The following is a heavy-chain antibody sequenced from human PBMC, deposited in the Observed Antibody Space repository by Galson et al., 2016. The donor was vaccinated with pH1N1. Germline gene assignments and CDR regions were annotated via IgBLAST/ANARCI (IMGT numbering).Heavy chain of an antibody. J-gene: IGHJ4*02. CDR2: ISWNSDSI. Sequence: SLRLSCAASGFTFDDYAMQWVRQGPGKGLEWVSGISWNSDSIGYADSVMGRFTISRDNARNSLYLQMTSLRVEDTALYYCVRANGAGSYSDSWGQGTLVTVSS. V-gene: IGHV3-9*01. D-gene: IGHD3-10*01. CDR1: GFTFDDYA. CDR3: VRANGAGSYSDS.